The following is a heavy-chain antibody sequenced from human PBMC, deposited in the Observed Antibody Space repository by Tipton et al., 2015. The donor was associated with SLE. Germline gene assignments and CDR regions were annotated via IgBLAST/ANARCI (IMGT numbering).Heavy chain of an antibody. CDR1: GFTFSSYA. D-gene: IGHD3-3*01. Sequence: SLRLSCAASGFTFSSYAMSWVRQAPGKGLGWVSAISGSGGSTYYADSVKGRFTISRDNSKNTLYLQMNSLRAEDTAVYYCATYYDFWSGYYTDAFDIWGQGTMVTVSS. CDR2: ISGSGGST. J-gene: IGHJ3*02. CDR3: ATYYDFWSGYYTDAFDI. V-gene: IGHV3-23*01.